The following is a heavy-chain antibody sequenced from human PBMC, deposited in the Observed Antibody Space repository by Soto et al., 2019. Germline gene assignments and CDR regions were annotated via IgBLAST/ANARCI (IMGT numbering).Heavy chain of an antibody. CDR3: ARGTNYGPGAFDI. D-gene: IGHD1-7*01. J-gene: IGHJ3*02. V-gene: IGHV3-48*03. CDR1: GFTFSSYE. Sequence: PGGSLRLSCAASGFTFSSYEMNWVRQAPGKGLEWVSYISSSGSTIYYADSVKGRFTISRDNAKNSLYLQMNSLRAEDTAVYYCARGTNYGPGAFDIWGQGTMVTVSS. CDR2: ISSSGSTI.